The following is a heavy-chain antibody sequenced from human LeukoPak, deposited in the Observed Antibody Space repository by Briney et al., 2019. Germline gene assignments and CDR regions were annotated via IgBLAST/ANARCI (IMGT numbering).Heavy chain of an antibody. D-gene: IGHD6-13*01. Sequence: ASVKVSCKASGYTFTSYAMNWVRQAPGQGLEWMGWINTNTGNPTYAQGFTGRFVFSLDTSVSTAYLQISSLKAEDTAVYYCARWIHSWALRDAFDIWGQGTMVTVSS. CDR1: GYTFTSYA. J-gene: IGHJ3*02. V-gene: IGHV7-4-1*02. CDR3: ARWIHSWALRDAFDI. CDR2: INTNTGNP.